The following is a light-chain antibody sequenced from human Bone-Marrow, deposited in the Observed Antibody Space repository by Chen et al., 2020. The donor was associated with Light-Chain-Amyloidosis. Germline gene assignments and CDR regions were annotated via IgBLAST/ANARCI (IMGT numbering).Light chain of an antibody. J-gene: IGLJ1*01. CDR3: CSYAGSQIFV. CDR1: STDVGNYNL. CDR2: EDN. V-gene: IGLV2-23*01. Sequence: QSALTQPPSVSGSPGQSITISSPGTSTDVGNYNLASWYQRHPGKAPKLIIFEDNQRPSGVPSRFSGSRSGYTASLTISGLQAEDESDYYCCSYAGSQIFVFGTGSRVTVL.